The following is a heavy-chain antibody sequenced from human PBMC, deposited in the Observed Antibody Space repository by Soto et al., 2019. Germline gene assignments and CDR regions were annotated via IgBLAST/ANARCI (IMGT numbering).Heavy chain of an antibody. D-gene: IGHD4-17*01. CDR2: IYYSGST. V-gene: IGHV4-39*01. Sequence: SETLSLTCTVSGGSISSSSYYWGWIRQPPGKGLEWIGSIYYSGSTYYNPSLKSRVTISVDTSKNQFSLKLSSVTAADTAVYYCARSRYGGLLDYWGQGTLVTVSS. J-gene: IGHJ4*02. CDR1: GGSISSSSYY. CDR3: ARSRYGGLLDY.